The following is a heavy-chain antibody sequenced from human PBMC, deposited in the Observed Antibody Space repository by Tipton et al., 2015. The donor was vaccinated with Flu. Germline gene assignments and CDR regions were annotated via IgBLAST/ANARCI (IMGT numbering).Heavy chain of an antibody. J-gene: IGHJ4*02. CDR3: AKGGYYDGGGFYVLDS. CDR1: GFTFSTHD. V-gene: IGHV3-30*02. CDR2: IRYDGSDE. Sequence: SLRLSCAASGFTFSTHDMHWVRQAPGKGLEWLAFIRYDGSDEYYADSVRGRFTISRDNSNDALFLEMDSLRAEDTAVYYCAKGGYYDGGGFYVLDSWGQGTLVTASS. D-gene: IGHD3-22*01.